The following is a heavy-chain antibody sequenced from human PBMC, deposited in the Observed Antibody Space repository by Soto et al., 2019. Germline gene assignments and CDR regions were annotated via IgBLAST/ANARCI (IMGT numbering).Heavy chain of an antibody. V-gene: IGHV3-21*05. Sequence: GGSLRLSCAASGFTFSSYTMHWVRQAPGKGLEWISYISSSSRNIYYADSVKGRVTISRDNAQNSLYLQMTSLRDEDTAVYYCARDPSRALDYWGQGTLVTVSS. CDR2: ISSSSRNI. D-gene: IGHD2-2*01. J-gene: IGHJ4*02. CDR3: ARDPSRALDY. CDR1: GFTFSSYT.